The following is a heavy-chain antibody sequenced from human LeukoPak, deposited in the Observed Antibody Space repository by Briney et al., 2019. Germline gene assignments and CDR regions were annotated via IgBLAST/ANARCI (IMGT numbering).Heavy chain of an antibody. CDR1: GGTFSSYA. D-gene: IGHD6-13*01. CDR2: IIPILGIA. CDR3: ARAEPPAAGTKKGAFDI. J-gene: IGHJ3*02. V-gene: IGHV1-69*04. Sequence: SVKVSCKASGGTFSSYAISWVRQAPGQGLEWMGRIIPILGIANYAQKFQGRVTITADKSTSTAYMELSSLRSEDTAVYYCARAEPPAAGTKKGAFDIRGQGTMVTVSS.